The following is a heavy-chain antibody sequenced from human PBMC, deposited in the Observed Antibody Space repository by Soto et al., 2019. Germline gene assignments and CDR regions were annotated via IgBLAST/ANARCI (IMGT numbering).Heavy chain of an antibody. D-gene: IGHD4-17*01. CDR1: GGSISSGGYY. J-gene: IGHJ4*02. Sequence: PSETLSLTCTVSGGSISSGGYYWSWIRQHPGKGLEWIGYIYYSGSTYYNPSLKSRVTISVDTSKNQFSLKLSSVTAADTAVYYCARGRTFLRSIDYWGQGTLVTVSS. CDR3: ARGRTFLRSIDY. CDR2: IYYSGST. V-gene: IGHV4-31*03.